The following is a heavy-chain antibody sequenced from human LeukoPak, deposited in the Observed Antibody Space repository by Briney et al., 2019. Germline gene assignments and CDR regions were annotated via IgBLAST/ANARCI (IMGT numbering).Heavy chain of an antibody. D-gene: IGHD4-17*01. CDR3: AKIRDYGGYKPFDY. CDR1: GFTFSSYG. V-gene: IGHV3-30*18. CDR2: ISYDGSNK. J-gene: IGHJ4*02. Sequence: GGSLGLSCAASGFTFSSYGMHWVRQAPGKGLEWVAVISYDGSNKYYADSVKGRFTISRDNSKNTLYLQMNSLRAEDTAVYYCAKIRDYGGYKPFDYWGQGTLVTVSS.